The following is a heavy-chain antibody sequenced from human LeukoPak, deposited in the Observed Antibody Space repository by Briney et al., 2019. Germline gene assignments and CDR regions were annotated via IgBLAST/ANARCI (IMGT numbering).Heavy chain of an antibody. CDR3: ARAPMGSGWYVEPYFDY. D-gene: IGHD6-19*01. J-gene: IGHJ4*02. V-gene: IGHV3-20*04. CDR1: GFTFDDYG. CDR2: INWNGGST. Sequence: GGSLRLSCAASGFTFDDYGMSWVRQAPGKGLEWVSGINWNGGSTGYADSVKGRFTISRDNAKNSLYLQMNSLRAEDTALYYCARAPMGSGWYVEPYFDYWGQGTLVTVSS.